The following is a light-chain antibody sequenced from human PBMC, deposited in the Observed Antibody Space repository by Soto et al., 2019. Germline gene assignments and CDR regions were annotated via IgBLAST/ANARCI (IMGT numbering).Light chain of an antibody. Sequence: SVLTPPPSVSAAPGQKVTISCSGSSSNIGGNSVSWYQQLPGTAPKLLIYDDNKRPSGIPDRFSGSKSGTSATLGITGFQTGDEADYYCGSWDSSLSADVFGTGTKVTV. J-gene: IGLJ1*01. CDR3: GSWDSSLSADV. CDR2: DDN. CDR1: SSNIGGNS. V-gene: IGLV1-51*01.